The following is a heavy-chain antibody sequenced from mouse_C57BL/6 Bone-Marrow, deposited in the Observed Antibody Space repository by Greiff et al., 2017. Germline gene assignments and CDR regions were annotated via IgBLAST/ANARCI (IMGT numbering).Heavy chain of an antibody. CDR1: GYAFTNYL. CDR3: ASPSTDYYAMDY. Sequence: QVQLKQSGAELVRPGTSVKVSCKASGYAFTNYLIEWVKQRPGQGLEWIGVINPGSGGTNYNEKFKGKATLTADKSSSTAYMQLSSLTSEDSAVXFCASPSTDYYAMDYWGQGTSVTVSS. J-gene: IGHJ4*01. D-gene: IGHD1-1*01. V-gene: IGHV1-54*01. CDR2: INPGSGGT.